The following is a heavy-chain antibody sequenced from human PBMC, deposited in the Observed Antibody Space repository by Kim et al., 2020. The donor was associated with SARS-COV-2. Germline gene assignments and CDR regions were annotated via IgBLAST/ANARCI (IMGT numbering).Heavy chain of an antibody. CDR3: VKDLNPVTTVGCFDR. J-gene: IGHJ4*03. CDR2: VSWDGDTT. Sequence: GGSLRLSCAASGFTFDDFYMHWVRQAPGKGLEWVSSVSWDGDTTYYADSVKGRFTVSRDNSKNSLYLQMTSLRSEDTALYFCVKDLNPVTTVGCFDRWG. V-gene: IGHV3-43*01. D-gene: IGHD4-17*01. CDR1: GFTFDDFY.